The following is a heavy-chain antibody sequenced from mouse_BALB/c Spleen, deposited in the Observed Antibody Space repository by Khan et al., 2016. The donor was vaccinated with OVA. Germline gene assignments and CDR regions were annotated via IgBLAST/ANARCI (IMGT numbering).Heavy chain of an antibody. CDR2: VSYSGST. J-gene: IGHJ1*01. D-gene: IGHD1-2*01. CDR1: GYSITTDYA. CDR3: ARRQYYGHWYFDV. Sequence: EVQLVESGPGLVKPSQSLSLTCTVTGYSITTDYAWNWIRQFPGNKLEWMGYVSYSGSTSYNPSLKSRFSITRDTSKNQFFLQLNSVTTEDTATYYCARRQYYGHWYFDVWGAGTTVTVSS. V-gene: IGHV3-2*02.